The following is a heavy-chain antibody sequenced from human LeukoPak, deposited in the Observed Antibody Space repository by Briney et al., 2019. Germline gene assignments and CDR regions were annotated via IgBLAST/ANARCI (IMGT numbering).Heavy chain of an antibody. Sequence: GGSLGLSCAASGLTLSSYAMHWVRQAPGKGLEWVAVISYDGSNKYYADSVKGRFTISRDNSKNTLYLQMNSLRAEDTAVYYCANSGCSYGFDYWGQGTLVTVSS. J-gene: IGHJ4*02. CDR3: ANSGCSYGFDY. V-gene: IGHV3-30-3*01. CDR2: ISYDGSNK. CDR1: GLTLSSYA. D-gene: IGHD5-18*01.